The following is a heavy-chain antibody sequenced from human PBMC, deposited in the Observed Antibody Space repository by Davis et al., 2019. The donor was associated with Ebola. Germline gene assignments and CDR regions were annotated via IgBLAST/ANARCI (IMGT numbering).Heavy chain of an antibody. CDR3: ARDPSGGSGWSMGYYGMDV. Sequence: GESLKISCAASGFTFSSYAMHWVRQAPGKGLEWVAVISYDGSNKYYADSVKVRFTISRDNSKNTIYLQMNSLRAEDTAVYYCARDPSGGSGWSMGYYGMDVWGKGTTVTVSS. CDR1: GFTFSSYA. V-gene: IGHV3-30*14. D-gene: IGHD6-19*01. J-gene: IGHJ6*04. CDR2: ISYDGSNK.